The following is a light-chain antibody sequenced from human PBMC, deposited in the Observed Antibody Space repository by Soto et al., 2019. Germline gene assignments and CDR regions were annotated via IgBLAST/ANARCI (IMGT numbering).Light chain of an antibody. CDR2: ANT. J-gene: IGLJ2*01. CDR1: SSSIGAGYD. V-gene: IGLV1-40*01. CDR3: QSYDNSLSGVV. Sequence: QAVVTQPPSVSGAPGQRVTISCTGSSSSIGAGYDVHWYRQLPGTAPKLLIYANTNRPSGVPDRFSGSKSGTSASLAITGLQAEDEADYYCQSYDNSLSGVVFGGGTKLTVL.